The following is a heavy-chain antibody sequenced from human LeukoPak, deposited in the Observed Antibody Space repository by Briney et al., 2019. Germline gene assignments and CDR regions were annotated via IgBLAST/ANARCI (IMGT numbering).Heavy chain of an antibody. J-gene: IGHJ4*02. V-gene: IGHV6-1*01. D-gene: IGHD1-7*01. CDR2: TYYWSKWYF. CDR1: GDRVSGSAVG. Sequence: TSQTLSLPCDISGDRVSGSAVGWHWIRPSPSGGLQWLGKTYYWSKWYFDYADSVKSRMTISPDTSKNEFSLRLGSVTPADTAVYFCARSKNYAFDYWGPGALVTVSS. CDR3: ARSKNYAFDY.